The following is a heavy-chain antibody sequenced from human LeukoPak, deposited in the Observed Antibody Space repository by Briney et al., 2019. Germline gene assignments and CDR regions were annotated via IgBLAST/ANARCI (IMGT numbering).Heavy chain of an antibody. CDR2: ISSSSSYI. CDR3: ARAKPYYGMDV. CDR1: GFTFSNFW. J-gene: IGHJ6*02. Sequence: GGSLRLSCAASGFTFSNFWMHWVRQAPGKGLEWVSSISSSSSYIYYADSVKGRFTISRDNAKNSLYLQMNSLRAEDTAVYYCARAKPYYGMDVWGQGTTVTVSS. V-gene: IGHV3-21*01.